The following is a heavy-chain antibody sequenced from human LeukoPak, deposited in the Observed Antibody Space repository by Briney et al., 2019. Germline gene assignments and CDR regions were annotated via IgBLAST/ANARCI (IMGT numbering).Heavy chain of an antibody. J-gene: IGHJ4*02. CDR2: ISSNGGST. V-gene: IGHV3-64*01. CDR3: ARGGSYYGYFDY. Sequence: GGSLRLSCAASGFTFSSYAMHWVRQAPGKGLEYVSAISSNGGSTYYANSVKGRFTISRDNSKNTLYLQMGSLRAEDMAVYYCARGGSYYGYFDYWGQGTLVTVSS. D-gene: IGHD1-26*01. CDR1: GFTFSSYA.